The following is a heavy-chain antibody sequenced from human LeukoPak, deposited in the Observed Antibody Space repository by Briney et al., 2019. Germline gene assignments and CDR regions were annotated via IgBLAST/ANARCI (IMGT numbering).Heavy chain of an antibody. V-gene: IGHV3-48*01. CDR2: ISSSSSSI. CDR3: ARVYRRYFDY. J-gene: IGHJ4*02. CDR1: GFIFSSYS. Sequence: GGSLRLSCAASGFIFSSYSMNWVRQAPGKGLEWVSYISSSSSSIYYADAVKGRFTISRDNAKNSLYLQMNSPRAEDTAVYYCARVYRRYFDYWGQGTLVTVSS. D-gene: IGHD1-14*01.